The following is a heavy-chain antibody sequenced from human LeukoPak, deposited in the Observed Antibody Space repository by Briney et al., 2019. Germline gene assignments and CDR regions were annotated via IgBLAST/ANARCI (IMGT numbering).Heavy chain of an antibody. V-gene: IGHV3-13*01. CDR3: VRGFRGGNWGLPVFDY. D-gene: IGHD4-23*01. CDR2: IGAAGAT. J-gene: IGHJ4*02. CDR1: GFSFSSYD. Sequence: GGSLRLSCAASGFSFSSYDMHWVRQVTGKRLEWVSGIGAAGATSYSDSVKGRFTISRTNSMNSFYLQMNSLGAGDTAVYFCVRGFRGGNWGLPVFDYWGQGALVTVSS.